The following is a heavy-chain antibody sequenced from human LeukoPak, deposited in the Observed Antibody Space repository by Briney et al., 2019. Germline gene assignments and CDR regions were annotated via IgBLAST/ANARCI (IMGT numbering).Heavy chain of an antibody. CDR1: GGSISSGSYY. D-gene: IGHD3-22*01. Sequence: RSSETLSLTCTVSGGSISSGSYYWSWIRQPAGKGLEWIGRIYTSGSTNYNPSLKSRVTISVDTSKNQFSLKLSSVTAADTAVYYCARVRGDYYDSSGIYYYYYYMDVWGKGTTVTVSS. J-gene: IGHJ6*03. V-gene: IGHV4-61*02. CDR2: IYTSGST. CDR3: ARVRGDYYDSSGIYYYYYYMDV.